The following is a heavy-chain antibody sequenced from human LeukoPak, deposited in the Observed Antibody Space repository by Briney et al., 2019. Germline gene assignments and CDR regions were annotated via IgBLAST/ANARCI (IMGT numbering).Heavy chain of an antibody. D-gene: IGHD3-22*01. CDR1: GGSISSGGYS. CDR2: IYHSGST. J-gene: IGHJ4*02. V-gene: IGHV4-30-2*01. Sequence: PSQTLSLTCAVSGGSISSGGYSWSWIRQPPGKGLEWIGYIYHSGSTNYNPSLKSRVTISVDTSKNQFSLNLSSVTAADTAIYYCARRIETYYYDTSGYYFGYYFDYWGQGTLVTVSS. CDR3: ARRIETYYYDTSGYYFGYYFDY.